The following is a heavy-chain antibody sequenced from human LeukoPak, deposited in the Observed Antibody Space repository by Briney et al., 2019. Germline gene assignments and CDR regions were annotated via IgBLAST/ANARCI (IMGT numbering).Heavy chain of an antibody. CDR3: ARERGRTFDY. CDR1: GGTFSSYA. J-gene: IGHJ4*02. D-gene: IGHD1-26*01. Sequence: SCKASGGTFSSYAMHWVRQAPGKGLEWVAVISYDGSNKYYADSVKGRFTISRDNSKNTLYLQMNSLRAEDTAVYYCARERGRTFDYWGQGTLVTVSS. V-gene: IGHV3-30-3*01. CDR2: ISYDGSNK.